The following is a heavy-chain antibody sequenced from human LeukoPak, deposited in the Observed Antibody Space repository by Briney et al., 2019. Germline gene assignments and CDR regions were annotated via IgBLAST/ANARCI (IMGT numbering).Heavy chain of an antibody. V-gene: IGHV4-39*01. CDR1: GVSTSSSADY. Sequence: SETLSLTCTVSGVSTSSSADYWGWVRQTPGKGLEWIGSIYYSGSTQYTPSLQSRVIIYIATSRNEFSLRLSSVTAADTAVYYCARSSGAKFDPWGQGTLVIVSS. J-gene: IGHJ5*02. CDR3: ARSSGAKFDP. D-gene: IGHD3-10*01. CDR2: IYYSGST.